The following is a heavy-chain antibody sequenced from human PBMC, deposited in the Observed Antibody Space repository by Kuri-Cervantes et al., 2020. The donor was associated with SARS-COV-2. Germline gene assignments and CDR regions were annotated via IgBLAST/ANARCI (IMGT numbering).Heavy chain of an antibody. Sequence: LSLTCAASGFTVSSNYMSWVRQAPGKGLEWVSVIYSGGSTYYAGSVKGRFTISRDNSKNTLYLQMNSLRAEDTAVYYCARARGPDAFDIWGQGTMVTVSS. V-gene: IGHV3-53*01. J-gene: IGHJ3*02. CDR3: ARARGPDAFDI. CDR2: IYSGGST. CDR1: GFTVSSNY.